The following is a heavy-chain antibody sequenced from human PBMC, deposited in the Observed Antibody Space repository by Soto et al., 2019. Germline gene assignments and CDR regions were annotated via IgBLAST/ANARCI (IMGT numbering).Heavy chain of an antibody. CDR3: TRDDDYVSYYYYVMDF. J-gene: IGHJ6*02. V-gene: IGHV3-49*03. D-gene: IGHD4-17*01. CDR2: IGSKAYGGTT. CDR1: GFTFGDYA. Sequence: PGGSLRLCCTAPGFTFGDYAMSWFRQAPGKGLEWVGFIGSKAYGGTTEYAASVKGRFTISRDDSKSIAYLQMNSLKTEDTAVYYCTRDDDYVSYYYYVMDFWVQGTTDTVS.